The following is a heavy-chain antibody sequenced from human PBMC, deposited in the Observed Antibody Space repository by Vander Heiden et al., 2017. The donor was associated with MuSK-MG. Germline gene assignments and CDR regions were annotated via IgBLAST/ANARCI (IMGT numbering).Heavy chain of an antibody. V-gene: IGHV4-31*03. CDR3: AGGGSLVATINY. J-gene: IGHJ4*02. CDR1: GGSISSDDYY. CDR2: IYYSGST. Sequence: QVQLQESGPGLVKPSQTLSLTCTVSGGSISSDDYYWSWIRQHPGKGLGWIGYIYYSGSTYYTPSLKSRVIISVDTSKNQVSLKLRSVTAADTAVYFCAGGGSLVATINYWGQGTLVTVSS. D-gene: IGHD5-12*01.